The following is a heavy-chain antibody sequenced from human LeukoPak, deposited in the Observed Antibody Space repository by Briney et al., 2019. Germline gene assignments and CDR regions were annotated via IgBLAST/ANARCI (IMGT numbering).Heavy chain of an antibody. CDR1: GFTFSSYA. D-gene: IGHD3-22*01. V-gene: IGHV3-23*01. J-gene: IGHJ4*02. CDR3: AKDHYYNISGYYYVGPFGY. CDR2: ISGSGGST. Sequence: GGSLRLSCAASGFTFSSYAISWVRQAPGKGLEWISSISGSGGSTYYADCVKGRFTISRDNSKNTLYLQVNSLRAEDTAVYYCAKDHYYNISGYYYVGPFGYWGQGTLVTVSS.